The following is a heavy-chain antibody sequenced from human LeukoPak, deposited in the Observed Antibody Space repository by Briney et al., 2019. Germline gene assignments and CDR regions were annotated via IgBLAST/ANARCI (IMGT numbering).Heavy chain of an antibody. CDR2: IGPTGTDR. V-gene: IGHV3-21*01. CDR3: ATETIGRHYDY. CDR1: GFTFSSCG. Sequence: PGGPLRLSCAASGFTFSSCGFNWVRQAPGKGLEWVSSIGPTGTDRYYADSVRGRFTISRDNAKNSMYLQMGSLRDEDTAVYYCATETIGRHYDYWGQGTLLTVSS. J-gene: IGHJ4*02. D-gene: IGHD1-14*01.